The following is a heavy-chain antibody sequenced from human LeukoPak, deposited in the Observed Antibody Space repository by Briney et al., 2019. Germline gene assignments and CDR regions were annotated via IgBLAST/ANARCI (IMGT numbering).Heavy chain of an antibody. D-gene: IGHD1-26*01. J-gene: IGHJ4*02. CDR1: GFTFSSYA. V-gene: IGHV3-64*01. Sequence: GGSLRLSCAASGFTFSSYAMHWVRQAPGKGLEYVSAISSNGGSTYYANSVKGRFTISRDNSKNTLYLQMNSLRAEDTAVYYCAASGGSVGATDYWGQGTLVTVSS. CDR3: AASGGSVGATDY. CDR2: ISSNGGST.